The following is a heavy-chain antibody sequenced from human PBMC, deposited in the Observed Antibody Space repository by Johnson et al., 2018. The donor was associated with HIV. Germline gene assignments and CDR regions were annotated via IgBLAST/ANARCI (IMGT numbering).Heavy chain of an antibody. J-gene: IGHJ3*02. Sequence: VQLVESGGGLVQPGGSLRLSCAASGFTFSSYDMHWVRQATGKGLEWVSAIGTAGDTYYPGSVKGRFTISRENAKNSLYLQMHSLRAEDTAVYYCAREREDYGLDIWGQGTMVTVSS. V-gene: IGHV3-13*01. D-gene: IGHD4/OR15-4a*01. CDR2: IGTAGDT. CDR1: GFTFSSYD. CDR3: AREREDYGLDI.